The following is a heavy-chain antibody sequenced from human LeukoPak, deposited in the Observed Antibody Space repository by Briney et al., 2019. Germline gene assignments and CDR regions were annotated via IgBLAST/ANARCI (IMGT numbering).Heavy chain of an antibody. V-gene: IGHV3-23*01. CDR3: AKDPQWDVDRYGSGSYYLY. CDR1: GFTFSIYA. CDR2: ISSRGITS. D-gene: IGHD3-10*01. J-gene: IGHJ4*02. Sequence: GGSLRLSCAASGFTFSIYAMTWVRQAPGKGLEWVSAISSRGITSYYADSVKGRFTISRDNSNNTLFLQMNSLRAEDTAVYYCAKDPQWDVDRYGSGSYYLYWGQGTLVTVSS.